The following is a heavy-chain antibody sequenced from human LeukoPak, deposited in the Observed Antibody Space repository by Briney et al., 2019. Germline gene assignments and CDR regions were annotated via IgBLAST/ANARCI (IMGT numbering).Heavy chain of an antibody. CDR1: GFTFSSYA. Sequence: GSLRLSCAASGFTFSSYAMSWVRQAPGKGLEWVSAISGSGGSTYYADSVKGRFTISRDNSKNTLYLQMNSLRAEDTAVYYCAKDGGYCSSTSCPEDYYYYMDVWGKGTTVTVSS. D-gene: IGHD2-2*01. J-gene: IGHJ6*03. CDR2: ISGSGGST. CDR3: AKDGGYCSSTSCPEDYYYYMDV. V-gene: IGHV3-23*01.